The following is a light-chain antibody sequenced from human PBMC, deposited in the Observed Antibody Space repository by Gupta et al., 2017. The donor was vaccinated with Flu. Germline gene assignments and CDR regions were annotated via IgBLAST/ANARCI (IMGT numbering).Light chain of an antibody. V-gene: IGKV4-1*01. CDR1: QSVLYSSNNKNY. CDR2: WAF. J-gene: IGKJ1*01. CDR3: QQDDSTPRT. Sequence: DIVMTQSPDSLAVSLGERATINCKSSQSVLYSSNNKNYLAWYQQKPGQPPKLLIYWAFTRESGVPDRFSGSGSGTDFTLTISSLQAEDVAVYYCQQDDSTPRTFGQGTKVEIK.